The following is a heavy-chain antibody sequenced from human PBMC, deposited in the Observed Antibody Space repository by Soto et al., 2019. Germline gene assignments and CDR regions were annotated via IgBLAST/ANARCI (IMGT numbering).Heavy chain of an antibody. CDR2: INPNSGGT. V-gene: IGHV1-2*02. CDR3: ARGGAFDYGDYLGDFDY. J-gene: IGHJ4*02. Sequence: EASVKVSCKASGYTFTGYYMHWVRQAPGQGLEWMGWINPNSGGTNYAQKFQGRVTMTRDTSISTAYMELSRLRSDDTAVYYCARGGAFDYGDYLGDFDYWGQGTLVTVSS. CDR1: GYTFTGYY. D-gene: IGHD4-17*01.